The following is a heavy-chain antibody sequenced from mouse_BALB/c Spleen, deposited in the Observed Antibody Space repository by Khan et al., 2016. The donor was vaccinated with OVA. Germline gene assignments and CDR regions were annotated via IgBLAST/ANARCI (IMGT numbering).Heavy chain of an antibody. V-gene: IGHV1-4*01. D-gene: IGHD2-14*01. CDR2: IIPSNDYT. CDR3: VREGAYYRSDGWFAY. CDR1: GYTFTTYT. Sequence: QVHVKQSGAELARPGASVKMSCKASGYTFTTYTIHWVKQRPGQGLEWIGYIIPSNDYTNYNQTFKDRATLTADKSSSTAYMQLSSLTSEDSAVYYCVREGAYYRSDGWFAYWGQGTLVTVSA. J-gene: IGHJ3*01.